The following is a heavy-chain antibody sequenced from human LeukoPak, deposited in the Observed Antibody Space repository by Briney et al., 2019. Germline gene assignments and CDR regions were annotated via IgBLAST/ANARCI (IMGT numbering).Heavy chain of an antibody. CDR2: IANDRSHM. Sequence: GRSLRLSCAASGFIFSSYIMHWVRQAPGKGLEWVADIANDRSHMFYGDSVKGRFTISRDNARNTLYMQMNSLRPEDTAVYFCARERQDTILHSGAFDIWWQETMVT. V-gene: IGHV3-30-3*01. CDR1: GFIFSSYI. D-gene: IGHD2-21*01. J-gene: IGHJ3*02. CDR3: ARERQDTILHSGAFDI.